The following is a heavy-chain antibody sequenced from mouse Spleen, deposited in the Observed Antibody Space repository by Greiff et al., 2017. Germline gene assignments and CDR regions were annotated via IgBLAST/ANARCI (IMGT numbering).Heavy chain of an antibody. V-gene: IGHV1-85*01. Sequence: QVQLQQSGPELVKPGASVKLSCKASGYTFTTYDINWMKQRPGQGLEWIGWLYPRNGSTKYNEKFKGKATLSVDTSSSTAYMDLHSLTSEDSAVYFCARTPYYYGSSHFDYWGQGTTLTVFS. CDR3: ARTPYYYGSSHFDY. CDR2: LYPRNGST. D-gene: IGHD1-1*01. J-gene: IGHJ2*01. CDR1: GYTFTTYD.